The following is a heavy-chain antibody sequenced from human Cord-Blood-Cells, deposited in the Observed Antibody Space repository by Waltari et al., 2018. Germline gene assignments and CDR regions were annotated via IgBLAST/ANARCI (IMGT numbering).Heavy chain of an antibody. D-gene: IGHD2-2*01. CDR3: ARGGDGYCSSTSCPYNWFDP. Sequence: KGCGYTFTGYYMHWVRQALGQGLEGTGWINPNSGGTNYAQKFQGRGTVTRIKPISTAYRELSRLRSDDTAVYYCARGGDGYCSSTSCPYNWFDPWGQGTLVTVSS. V-gene: IGHV1-2*02. CDR1: GYTFTGYY. CDR2: INPNSGGT. J-gene: IGHJ5*02.